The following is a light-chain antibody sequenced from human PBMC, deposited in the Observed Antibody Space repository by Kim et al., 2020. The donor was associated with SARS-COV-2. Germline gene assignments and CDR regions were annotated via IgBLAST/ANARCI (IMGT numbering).Light chain of an antibody. CDR2: DVT. V-gene: IGLV2-14*03. CDR1: STDIGGYNY. J-gene: IGLJ2*01. CDR3: SSYTSRSTVI. Sequence: GQSITISCPGTSTDIGGYNYVSWYQQRPGKAPKLLICDVTDRPSGVSSRFSGSKSGNTASLTISGLQAEDEADYFCSSYTSRSTVIFGGGTQLTVL.